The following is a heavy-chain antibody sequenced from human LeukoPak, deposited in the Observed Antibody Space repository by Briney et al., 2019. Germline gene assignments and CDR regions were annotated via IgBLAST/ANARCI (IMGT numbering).Heavy chain of an antibody. CDR2: TYYRTKWYA. CDR1: GDSVSSNIAS. V-gene: IGHV6-1*01. CDR3: ARGGHGWHVSVFDA. D-gene: IGHD5/OR15-5a*01. Sequence: SQTLSLTCAISGDSVSSNIASWNWIRQTPSRGLEWLGRTYYRTKWYADYALSVKRRMSINPDTSKNQLSLQLNSVTPEDTAVYYCARGGHGWHVSVFDAWGQGNLVTVSS. J-gene: IGHJ5*02.